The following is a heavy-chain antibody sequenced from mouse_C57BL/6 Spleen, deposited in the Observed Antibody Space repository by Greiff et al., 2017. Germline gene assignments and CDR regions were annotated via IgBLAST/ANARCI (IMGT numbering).Heavy chain of an antibody. CDR2: ISSGSSTI. CDR1: GFTFSDYG. V-gene: IGHV5-17*01. CDR3: ATPNWDGYFDY. Sequence: DVMLVESGGGLVKPGGSLKLSCAASGFTFSDYGMHWVRQAPEKGLEWVAYISSGSSTIYYADTVKGRFTISRDNAKNTLFLQMTSLRSEDTAMYYCATPNWDGYFDYWGQGTTLTVSS. D-gene: IGHD4-1*01. J-gene: IGHJ2*01.